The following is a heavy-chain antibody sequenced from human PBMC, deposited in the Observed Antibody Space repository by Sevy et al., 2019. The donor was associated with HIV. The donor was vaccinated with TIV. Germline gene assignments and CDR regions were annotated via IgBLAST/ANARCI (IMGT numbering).Heavy chain of an antibody. D-gene: IGHD2-8*02. J-gene: IGHJ6*02. CDR1: GFPFSNFA. CDR2: LIGGGSRT. V-gene: IGHV3-23*01. Sequence: GGSLRLSCAASGFPFSNFAMSWVRQAPGKGLEWVSTLIGGGSRTYYADSVTGRFIISRDNSRNTRYLQMNSLRAEDTAIYYLAKRRVQSGLSGGGANYGMDVCGRGTTVTVSS. CDR3: AKRRVQSGLSGGGANYGMDV.